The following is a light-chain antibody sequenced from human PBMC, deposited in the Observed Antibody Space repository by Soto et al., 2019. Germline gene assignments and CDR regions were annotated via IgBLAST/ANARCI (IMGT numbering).Light chain of an antibody. V-gene: IGLV1-44*01. CDR1: ISNIGSHS. Sequence: QSVLIQPPSASGAPGQTVTISCSGSISNIGSHSVNWYQQLPGAAPKVVVFANNERASGVPDRISGSKSGASASLAISGLQSEDEADYHCAAWDDSLNGPVFGGGTKLTVL. CDR2: ANN. CDR3: AAWDDSLNGPV. J-gene: IGLJ3*02.